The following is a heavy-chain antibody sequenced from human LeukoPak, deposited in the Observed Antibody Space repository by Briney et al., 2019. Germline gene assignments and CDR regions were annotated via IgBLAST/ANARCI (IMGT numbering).Heavy chain of an antibody. V-gene: IGHV4-59*01. J-gene: IGHJ4*02. CDR2: IYYSGST. CDR3: ASSPGAARPLY. D-gene: IGHD6-6*01. CDR1: GGSISSYY. Sequence: SETLSLTCTVSGGSISSYYWSWIRQPPGKGLEWIGCIYYSGSTNYNPSLKSRVTISVDTSKNQFSLKLSSVTAADTAVYYCASSPGAARPLYWGQGTLVTVSS.